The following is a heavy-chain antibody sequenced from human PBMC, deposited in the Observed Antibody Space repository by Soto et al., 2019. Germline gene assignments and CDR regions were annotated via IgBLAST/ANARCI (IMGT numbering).Heavy chain of an antibody. CDR3: AREEWEQSRVSSRAFDI. CDR1: GYTFTSYG. D-gene: IGHD1-26*01. V-gene: IGHV1-18*01. Sequence: QVQLVQSGAEVKKPGASVKVSCKASGYTFTSYGISWVRQAPGQGLEWMGWISAYNGNTNYALKLQGRVTMTTDTSTRTAYLELRSLRSDDTAVYYCAREEWEQSRVSSRAFDIWRQGTMVTVSS. J-gene: IGHJ3*02. CDR2: ISAYNGNT.